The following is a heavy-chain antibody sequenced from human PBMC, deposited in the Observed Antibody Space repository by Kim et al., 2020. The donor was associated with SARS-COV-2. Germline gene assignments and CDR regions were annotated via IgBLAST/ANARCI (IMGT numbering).Heavy chain of an antibody. J-gene: IGHJ3*02. D-gene: IGHD3-22*01. CDR3: VRENYYNHSDGGAFDI. V-gene: IGHV3-53*01. Sequence: DSVKGRFTISRDNSKNTLFLQMNRLRAEDTAVYYSVRENYYNHSDGGAFDIWGQGTMVTVSS.